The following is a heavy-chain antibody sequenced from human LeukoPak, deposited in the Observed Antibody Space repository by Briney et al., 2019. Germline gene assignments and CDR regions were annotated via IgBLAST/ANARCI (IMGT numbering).Heavy chain of an antibody. CDR3: ARSWSTGSQEYFQL. D-gene: IGHD1-26*01. CDR1: GFTFTDFY. CDR2: INLNSGGT. Sequence: ASVKVSCKAYGFTFTDFYMHWVRQAPGKGLEWMGWINLNSGGTNYAQKFQGRVTVTRDTSISTAYMELSRLRSDDTAVYYCARSWSTGSQEYFQLWGQGTLVTVSA. V-gene: IGHV1-2*02. J-gene: IGHJ1*01.